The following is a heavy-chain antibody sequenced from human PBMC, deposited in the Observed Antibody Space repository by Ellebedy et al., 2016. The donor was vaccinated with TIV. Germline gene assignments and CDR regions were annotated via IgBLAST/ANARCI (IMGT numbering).Heavy chain of an antibody. CDR2: INNSGST. Sequence: ESLKISXDVDGGSFSGYYWSWIRQPAGKGLEWIGEINNSGSTDYNPSLKSRVTISVDTSKNQFSLKLSSVTAADSALYYCARGKGLTTPFDYWGQGTLVTVSS. D-gene: IGHD4-11*01. CDR3: ARGKGLTTPFDY. V-gene: IGHV4-34*01. CDR1: GGSFSGYY. J-gene: IGHJ4*02.